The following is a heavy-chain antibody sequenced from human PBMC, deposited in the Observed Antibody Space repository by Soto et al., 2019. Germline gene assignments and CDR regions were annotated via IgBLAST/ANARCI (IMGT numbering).Heavy chain of an antibody. D-gene: IGHD2-15*01. CDR2: ISGTGEHK. Sequence: EVQLLESGGDLVQPGGSLRLSCVASGFTFSGYAMAWVRQAPGKGLECLSGISGTGEHKHYASSVKGRFTISRDNSKNTVYLKMAGLSVEAMGLYYCANEVTCCCCPRFDYWGQGNMVTVSS. CDR1: GFTFSGYA. V-gene: IGHV3-23*01. CDR3: ANEVTCCCCPRFDY. J-gene: IGHJ4*02.